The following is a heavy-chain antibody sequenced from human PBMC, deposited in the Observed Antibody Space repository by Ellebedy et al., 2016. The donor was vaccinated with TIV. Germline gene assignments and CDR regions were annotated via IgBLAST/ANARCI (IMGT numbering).Heavy chain of an antibody. CDR1: GGTFSSYA. D-gene: IGHD1-7*01. V-gene: IGHV1-69*04. CDR3: AREKLELLLPFYGMDV. CDR2: IIPILGIA. Sequence: AASVKVSCKASGGTFSSYAISWVRQAPGQGLEWMGRIIPILGIANYAQKFQGRVTITADKSTSTAYMELSSLRSEDTAVYYCAREKLELLLPFYGMDVWGQGTTVTVSS. J-gene: IGHJ6*02.